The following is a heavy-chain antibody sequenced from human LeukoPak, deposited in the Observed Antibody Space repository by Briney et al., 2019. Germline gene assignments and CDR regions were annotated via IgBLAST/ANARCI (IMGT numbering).Heavy chain of an antibody. D-gene: IGHD5-18*01. V-gene: IGHV1-69*01. J-gene: IGHJ3*02. CDR2: IIPIFGTA. CDR1: GGTFSSYA. CDR3: ARDPGYSYGFSSDVFDI. Sequence: ASVKVSCKASGGTFSSYAISWVRQAPGQGLEWMGGIIPIFGTANYAQKFQGRVTITADESTSTAYMELSSLRSDDTAMYYCARDPGYSYGFSSDVFDIWGQGTMVTVSS.